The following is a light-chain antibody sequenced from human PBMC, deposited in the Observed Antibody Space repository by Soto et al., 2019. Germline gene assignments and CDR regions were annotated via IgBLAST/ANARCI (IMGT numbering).Light chain of an antibody. V-gene: IGLV2-8*01. CDR2: EVN. Sequence: ALTQPRSVSGSPGQSVTISCTGTSSDVGGYNYVSWYQQHPGKAPKLMIYEVNKRPSGVPDRFSGSKSGNTASLTVSGLQAEDEADYYCSSYAGSSNVFGTGTKVTVL. J-gene: IGLJ1*01. CDR3: SSYAGSSNV. CDR1: SSDVGGYNY.